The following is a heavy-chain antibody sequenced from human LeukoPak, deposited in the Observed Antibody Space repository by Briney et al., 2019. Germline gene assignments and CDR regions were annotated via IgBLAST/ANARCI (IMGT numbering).Heavy chain of an antibody. CDR1: GGSISSYY. V-gene: IGHV4-59*01. D-gene: IGHD5-18*01. Sequence: SETLSLTCTVSGGSISSYYWSWIRLPPGKGLEWIGYIYYTGASYYNPSLKSRVTISLDTSKNQFSLKLSSVTAADAAVYYCARAGYSYGTGYYFDYWGQGALVTVSS. CDR3: ARAGYSYGTGYYFDY. CDR2: IYYTGAS. J-gene: IGHJ4*02.